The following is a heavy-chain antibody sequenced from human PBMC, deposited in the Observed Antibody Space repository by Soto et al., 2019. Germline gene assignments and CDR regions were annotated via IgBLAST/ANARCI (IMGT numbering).Heavy chain of an antibody. CDR1: GGTFSSYA. V-gene: IGHV1-69*13. J-gene: IGHJ6*02. Sequence: ASVKVSCKASGGTFSSYAISWVRQAPGQGPEWMGGVIPIFGTANYAQKFQGRVTITAGESTSTAYMVPSSLRSEGSAVYFCANGGPPPASMRRSGCYYYYYGMDVWGQGTTVTVAS. CDR2: VIPIFGTA. CDR3: ANGGPPPASMRRSGCYYYYYGMDV. D-gene: IGHD3-3*01.